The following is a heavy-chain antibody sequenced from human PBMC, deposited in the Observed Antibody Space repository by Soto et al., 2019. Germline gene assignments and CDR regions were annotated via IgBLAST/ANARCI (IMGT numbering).Heavy chain of an antibody. CDR1: GDSFTGYQ. CDR2: IYYSGSS. CDR3: ARIRRSGLNYYGLDV. J-gene: IGHJ6*02. V-gene: IGHV4-59*01. Sequence: XETLSLTCTVSGDSFTGYQWSLIRQPPGEGLEWIGFIYYSGSSNYSPSLKSRVTMSVDTSKNQFSLKLTSVTATDTAVYYCARIRRSGLNYYGLDVWGQGTTVTVSS.